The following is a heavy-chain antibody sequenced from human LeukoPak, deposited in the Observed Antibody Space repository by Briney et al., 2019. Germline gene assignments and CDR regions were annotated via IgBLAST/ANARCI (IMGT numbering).Heavy chain of an antibody. CDR3: ARGLRVSGWYLQYYYYYMDV. J-gene: IGHJ6*03. CDR2: MNPNSGNT. V-gene: IGHV1-8*01. Sequence: ASVKVSCKASGYTFTSYDINWVRQATGQGLEWMGWMNPNSGNTGYAQKFQGRVTTTRNTSISTAYMELSSLRSEDTAVYYCARGLRVSGWYLQYYYYYMDVWGKGTTVTVSS. CDR1: GYTFTSYD. D-gene: IGHD6-13*01.